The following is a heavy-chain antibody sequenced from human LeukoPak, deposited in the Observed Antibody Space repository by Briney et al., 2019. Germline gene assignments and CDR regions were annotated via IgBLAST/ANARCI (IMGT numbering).Heavy chain of an antibody. J-gene: IGHJ6*03. V-gene: IGHV3-11*04. CDR3: ARCGGRGYSYGYPSYYYYMDV. CDR1: GFRFNDYY. Sequence: GGSLRLSCAASGFRFNDYYMSWIRQAPGKGLEWVSHISSSGSTIYYADSVKGRFTISRDNAKSSLYLQMNSLRAEDTAVYYCARCGGRGYSYGYPSYYYYMDVWGTGTTVTVSS. D-gene: IGHD5-18*01. CDR2: ISSSGSTI.